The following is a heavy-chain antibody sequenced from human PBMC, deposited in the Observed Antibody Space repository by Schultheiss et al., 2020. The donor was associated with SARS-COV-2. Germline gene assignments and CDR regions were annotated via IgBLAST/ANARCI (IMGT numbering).Heavy chain of an antibody. CDR1: GGSISSSSYY. CDR2: IYYSGST. D-gene: IGHD1-14*01. V-gene: IGHV4-61*05. J-gene: IGHJ4*02. Sequence: SQTLSLTCTVSGGSISSSSYYWGWIRQPPGKGLEWIGYIYYSGSTNYNPSLKSRVTISVDTSKNQFSLKLSSVTAADTAVYYCATGRREWTDYWGQGTLVTVSS. CDR3: ATGRREWTDY.